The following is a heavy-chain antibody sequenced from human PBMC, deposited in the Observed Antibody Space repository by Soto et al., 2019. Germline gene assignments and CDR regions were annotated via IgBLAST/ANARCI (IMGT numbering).Heavy chain of an antibody. CDR2: INPSGGST. CDR1: GYTFTSYY. Sequence: ASVKVSCKASGYTFTSYYMHWVRQAPGQGLEWMGIINPSGGSTSYAQKFQGRVTMTRDTSTSTVYMELSSLRSEDTAVYYCARDFVRVGDDYYGMDVWGQGTTVTVSS. CDR3: ARDFVRVGDDYYGMDV. V-gene: IGHV1-46*01. J-gene: IGHJ6*02. D-gene: IGHD2-21*01.